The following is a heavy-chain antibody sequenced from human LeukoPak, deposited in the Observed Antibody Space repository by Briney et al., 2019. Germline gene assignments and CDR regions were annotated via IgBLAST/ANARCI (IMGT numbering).Heavy chain of an antibody. CDR3: ARAGYYYDSSGYYNLHGMDV. CDR1: GFTFSSYD. Sequence: GGSLRLSCAASGFTFSSYDMHWVRQATEKGLEWVSAIGTAGDTYYPGSVKGRFTISRENAKNSLYLQMNSLRAGDTVVYYCARAGYYYDSSGYYNLHGMDVWGQGTTVTVSS. J-gene: IGHJ6*02. V-gene: IGHV3-13*01. D-gene: IGHD3-22*01. CDR2: IGTAGDT.